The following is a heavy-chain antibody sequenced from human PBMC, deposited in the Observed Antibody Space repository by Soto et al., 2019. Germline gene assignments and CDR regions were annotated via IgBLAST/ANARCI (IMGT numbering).Heavy chain of an antibody. D-gene: IGHD6-13*01. CDR2: ISAYNGNT. Sequence: QVRLVQSGAEVKKPGASVKVSCKASGYTFTSYGIGWVRQAPGQGLEWMGWISAYNGNTNYAQKLQGSVTMTTDTCTRTAYMELRSLRSDDAAVYYCARGEGRVYSSSWYYFDYWGQGTLVTVSS. V-gene: IGHV1-18*01. CDR3: ARGEGRVYSSSWYYFDY. J-gene: IGHJ4*02. CDR1: GYTFTSYG.